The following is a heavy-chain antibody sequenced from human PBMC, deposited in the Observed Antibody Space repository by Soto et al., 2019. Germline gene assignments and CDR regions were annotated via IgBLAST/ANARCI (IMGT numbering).Heavy chain of an antibody. CDR2: FDGSGGST. J-gene: IGHJ4*02. CDR3: AKEIVAAAYAETSPFDF. Sequence: EVQLLESGGGLVQPGGPLRLSCAASGSTFSSYAMGWVRRAPGTGLGWVSVFDGSGGSTSFADSVKGRFRISRDNSTHTLYLHMNSLRAEDTARYYCAKEIVAAAYAETSPFDFWGQGIVVTVSS. CDR1: GSTFSSYA. D-gene: IGHD2-15*01. V-gene: IGHV3-23*01.